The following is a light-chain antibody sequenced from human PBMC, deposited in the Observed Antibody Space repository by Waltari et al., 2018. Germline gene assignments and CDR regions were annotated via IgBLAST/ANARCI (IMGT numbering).Light chain of an antibody. V-gene: IGKV1-12*01. CDR3: QQGYNTPYS. J-gene: IGKJ2*03. Sequence: DIQMTQSPSSLSASVRASQGISSWLAWYQQKPGKAPKLLIYAASSLQSGVPSRFSGSGSGTDYTLIISSLQPEDFATYYCQQGYNTPYSFGQGTKVEIK. CDR2: AAS. CDR1: GISSW.